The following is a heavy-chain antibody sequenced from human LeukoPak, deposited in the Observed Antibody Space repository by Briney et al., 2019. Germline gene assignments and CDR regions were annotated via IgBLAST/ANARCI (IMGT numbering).Heavy chain of an antibody. D-gene: IGHD2-8*02. J-gene: IGHJ4*02. CDR1: GFTFSTFA. CDR2: ISGCDDRT. CDR3: VKEKCHTGGWWHFVC. V-gene: IGHV3-23*01. Sequence: PGRSLTLPCRLSGFTFSTFAISWARSAPGKGLEWVSDISGCDDRTYYADCVVGRFTISKDNSKNTLYPQMHSLSVEDKAVYYCVKEKCHTGGWWHFVCWGQGTLVTVSS.